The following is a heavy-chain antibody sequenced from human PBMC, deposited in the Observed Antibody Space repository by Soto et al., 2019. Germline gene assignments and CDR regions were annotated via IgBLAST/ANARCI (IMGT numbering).Heavy chain of an antibody. CDR3: RSSTSCYDESCVDV. V-gene: IGHV4-38-2*01. D-gene: IGHD2-2*01. J-gene: IGHJ6*02. CDR2: LYHIGST. Sequence: SETLSLTCAVSGYSISSGNYWAWIRQPPGRGLEWIGSLYHIGSTHYNTSLKSRVTISVDTSKNHFSLELSSVTAADTAIYYCRSSTSCYDESCVDVWGQGTMVTVS. CDR1: GYSISSGNY.